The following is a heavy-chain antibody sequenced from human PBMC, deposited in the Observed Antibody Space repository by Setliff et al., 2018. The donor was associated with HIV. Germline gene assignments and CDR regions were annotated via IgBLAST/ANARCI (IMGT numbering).Heavy chain of an antibody. J-gene: IGHJ4*02. CDR2: IYYNGNT. D-gene: IGHD4-17*01. CDR3: AREIYGGNSRPFDY. Sequence: SETLSLTCTVSGGSISSYYWSWIRQPPGKGLEWIGYIYYNGNTNYNPSLKSRVTISVDTSKNQLSLKLSSVTAADTAVYYGAREIYGGNSRPFDYWGQGTLVTVSS. CDR1: GGSISSYY. V-gene: IGHV4-59*01.